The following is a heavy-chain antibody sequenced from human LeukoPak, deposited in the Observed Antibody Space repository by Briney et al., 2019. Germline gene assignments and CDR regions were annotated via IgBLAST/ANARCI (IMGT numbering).Heavy chain of an antibody. D-gene: IGHD3-22*01. J-gene: IGHJ1*01. V-gene: IGHV4-59*08. CDR2: IYYSGST. CDR1: GGSISSYY. CDR3: ARHYYGSSGSDFAEYFQH. Sequence: SETLSLTCTVSGGSISSYYWSWIRQPPGKGLEWIGYIYYSGSTNYNPSLKSRVTISVDTSKNQFSLKLSSVTAADTAVYYCARHYYGSSGSDFAEYFQHWGQGTLVTVSS.